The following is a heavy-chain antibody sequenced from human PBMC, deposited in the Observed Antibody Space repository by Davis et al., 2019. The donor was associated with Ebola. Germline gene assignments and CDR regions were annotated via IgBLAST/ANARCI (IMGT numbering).Heavy chain of an antibody. CDR2: INWNGGST. CDR1: EFTFSSYE. D-gene: IGHD3-3*01. J-gene: IGHJ4*02. Sequence: GESLKISCAASEFTFSSYEMSWVRQAPGKGLEWVSGINWNGGSTGYSDSVKGRFTISRDNAKNSLYLQMNSLRAEDTALYYCARDLYYDFWSGSGYWRQGTLVTVSS. CDR3: ARDLYYDFWSGSGY. V-gene: IGHV3-20*04.